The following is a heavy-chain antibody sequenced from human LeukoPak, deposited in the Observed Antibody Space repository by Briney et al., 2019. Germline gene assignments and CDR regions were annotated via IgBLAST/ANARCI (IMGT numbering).Heavy chain of an antibody. CDR1: GDSISSSY. CDR3: ARLIPGTTGLRKNYFDY. D-gene: IGHD1-20*01. Sequence: SETLSLTCTVSGDSISSSYWNWIRQTPGKGLEWIGYISASGNTNYNPSLKSRIIISVDMSKNQFSRKLSSVTAADTAVYYCARLIPGTTGLRKNYFDYWGQGTLVTDSS. J-gene: IGHJ4*02. CDR2: ISASGNT. V-gene: IGHV4-4*09.